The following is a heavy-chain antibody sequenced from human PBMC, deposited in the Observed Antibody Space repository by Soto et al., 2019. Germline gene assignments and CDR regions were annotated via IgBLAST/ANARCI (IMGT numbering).Heavy chain of an antibody. J-gene: IGHJ4*02. CDR3: VYYYSGSDRLDY. CDR1: GGSISSYY. D-gene: IGHD3-22*01. V-gene: IGHV4-59*01. CDR2: IYYSGST. Sequence: PSETLSLTCTVSGGSISSYYWSWIRQPPGKGLEWIGYIYYSGSTNYNPSLKSRVTISVDTSKNQFSLKLSSVTAADTAVYYCVYYYSGSDRLDYWGQGTLVTVSS.